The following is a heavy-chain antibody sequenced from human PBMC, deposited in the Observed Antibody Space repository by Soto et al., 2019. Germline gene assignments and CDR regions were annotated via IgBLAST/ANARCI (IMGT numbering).Heavy chain of an antibody. CDR1: GDSISSYY. V-gene: IGHV4-59*08. CDR2: IYHSGST. CDR3: ARHYCRGGSCYLDY. J-gene: IGHJ4*02. D-gene: IGHD2-15*01. Sequence: QVQLQESGPGLVKPSETLSLTCTVSGDSISSYYWSWIRQPPGKGLEWIGNIYHSGSTNYSPSLKSRVTIPVDTSKNQFSLKLTSVTAADTAVYSCARHYCRGGSCYLDYWGQGILVTVSS.